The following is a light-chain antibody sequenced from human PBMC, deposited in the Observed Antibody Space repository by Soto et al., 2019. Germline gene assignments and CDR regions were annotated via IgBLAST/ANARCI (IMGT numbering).Light chain of an antibody. V-gene: IGKV1D-16*01. J-gene: IGKJ4*01. CDR3: QQYDSYPLT. Sequence: DIQMTQSPSSLSASVGDRVTITCRASQDLDRWLAWYQQKPGEAPKVLIYAASNLRSGVPSRFSGSGSGTEFTLTISSLQPEDFATYYCQQYDSYPLTFGGGTKVDIK. CDR2: AAS. CDR1: QDLDRW.